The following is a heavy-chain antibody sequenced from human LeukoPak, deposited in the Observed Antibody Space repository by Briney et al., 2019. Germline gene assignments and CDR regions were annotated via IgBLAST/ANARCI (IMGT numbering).Heavy chain of an antibody. CDR1: GGSFSDYY. J-gene: IGHJ4*02. Sequence: PSETLSLTCAVYGGSFSDYYWSWIRQTPGKGLEWIGEINHSGSTNYNPSLKSRATISVDTSKNQFSLKLNSVTAADTAVYYCVRGVESGYSRYDYGYFDYWGQGTLVTVSS. V-gene: IGHV4-34*01. CDR2: INHSGST. CDR3: VRGVESGYSRYDYGYFDY. D-gene: IGHD5-12*01.